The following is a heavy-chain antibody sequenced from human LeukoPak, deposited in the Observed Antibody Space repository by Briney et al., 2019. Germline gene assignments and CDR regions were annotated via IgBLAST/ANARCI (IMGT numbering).Heavy chain of an antibody. CDR1: GFTFDDYA. J-gene: IGHJ6*02. CDR2: ISWNSGSI. D-gene: IGHD6-13*01. CDR3: AKASRPYSSSWYDYYGMDV. V-gene: IGHV3-9*01. Sequence: GGSLRLSCAASGFTFDDYAMHWVRQAPGKGLEWVSGISWNSGSIGYADSVKGRFTISRDNAKNSLYLQMNSLRAEDTALYYCAKASRPYSSSWYDYYGMDVWGQGTTVTVSS.